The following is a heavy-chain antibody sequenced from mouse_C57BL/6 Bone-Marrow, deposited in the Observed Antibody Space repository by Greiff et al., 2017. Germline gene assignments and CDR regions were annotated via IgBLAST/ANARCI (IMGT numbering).Heavy chain of an antibody. CDR3: AREFITTVVGGYFDV. V-gene: IGHV2-9-1*01. Sequence: QVQLKESGPGLVAPSQSLSITCTVSGFSLTSYAISWVRQPPGKGLEWLGVLWTGGGTNYNSALKSRLSISKDNSKSQVFLKMNSLQTDDTARYYCAREFITTVVGGYFDVWGTGTTVTVSS. J-gene: IGHJ1*03. CDR2: LWTGGGT. D-gene: IGHD1-1*01. CDR1: GFSLTSYA.